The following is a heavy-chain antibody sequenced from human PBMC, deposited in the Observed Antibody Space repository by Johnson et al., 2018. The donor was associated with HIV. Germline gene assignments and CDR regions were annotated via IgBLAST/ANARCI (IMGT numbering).Heavy chain of an antibody. J-gene: IGHJ3*02. Sequence: VQLVESGGGVVQPGGSLRLSCAASGFTFSSYAMSWVRQAPGKGLEWVSVIYSDGITYYADSVKGRFIISRDNAKNLLYLQMNSLRAEDTAVYYCAKVASGSYYGDAFDIWGQGTMVTVSS. CDR2: IYSDGIT. D-gene: IGHD1-26*01. CDR3: AKVASGSYYGDAFDI. V-gene: IGHV3-66*01. CDR1: GFTFSSYA.